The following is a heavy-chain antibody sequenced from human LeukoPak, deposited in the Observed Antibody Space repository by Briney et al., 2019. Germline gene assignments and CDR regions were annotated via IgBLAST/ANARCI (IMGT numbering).Heavy chain of an antibody. CDR2: ISYDGSSK. Sequence: GGSLRLSCAASGFTFNTHAIHWVRQAPGKGLEWVAVISYDGSSKFYADSVKGRFTISRDNSNNMVYLQMNSLRADDTAVYYCAKSVVVITFRFDDWGQGALVTVSS. D-gene: IGHD2-15*01. J-gene: IGHJ4*02. V-gene: IGHV3-30*04. CDR1: GFTFNTHA. CDR3: AKSVVVITFRFDD.